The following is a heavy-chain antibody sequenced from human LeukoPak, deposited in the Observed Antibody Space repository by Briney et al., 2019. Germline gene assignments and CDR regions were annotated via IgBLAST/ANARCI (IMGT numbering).Heavy chain of an antibody. J-gene: IGHJ3*02. CDR1: GYTFTSYY. Sequence: GASVKVSCKASGYTFTSYYMHWVRQAPGEGLEWMGIINPTGGSTRYAQKFQGRVTMTRDTSTSTVYMELSSLRSEDTAVYYCARGRVTATDGFDIWGQGTTVIVSS. V-gene: IGHV1-46*01. D-gene: IGHD2-21*02. CDR2: INPTGGST. CDR3: ARGRVTATDGFDI.